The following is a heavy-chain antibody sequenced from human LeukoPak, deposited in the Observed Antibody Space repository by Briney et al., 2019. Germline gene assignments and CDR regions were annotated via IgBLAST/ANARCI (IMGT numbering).Heavy chain of an antibody. J-gene: IGHJ4*02. CDR3: ARPDSSGYY. Sequence: GASLQISSKASCYSFTNYWIGWVRQLPGKGLEWMGITYPGGSDTRYSPSFQGQVTISADKSISTAYLQWSSLKASDTAMYYCARPDSSGYYWGQGTLVTVSS. V-gene: IGHV5-51*01. CDR1: CYSFTNYW. D-gene: IGHD3-22*01. CDR2: TYPGGSDT.